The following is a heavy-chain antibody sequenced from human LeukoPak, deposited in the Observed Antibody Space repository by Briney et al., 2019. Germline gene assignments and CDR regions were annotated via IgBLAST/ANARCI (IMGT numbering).Heavy chain of an antibody. CDR1: GFTFSSYA. V-gene: IGHV1-3*01. CDR3: ARDGAAALYYYYGMDV. CDR2: INAGNGNT. J-gene: IGHJ6*02. D-gene: IGHD6-13*01. Sequence: GRSLRLSCAASGFTFSSYAMHWVRQAPGQRLEWMGWINAGNGNTKYSQKFQGRVTITRDTSASTAYMELSSLRSEDTAVYYCARDGAAALYYYYGMDVWGQGTTVTVSS.